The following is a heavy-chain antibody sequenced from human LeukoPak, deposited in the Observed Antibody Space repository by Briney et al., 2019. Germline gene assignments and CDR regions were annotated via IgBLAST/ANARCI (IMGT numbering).Heavy chain of an antibody. D-gene: IGHD3-16*01. V-gene: IGHV3-21*01. J-gene: IGHJ4*02. CDR1: GLTLSTYS. CDR3: VREGGYCYGYTCRYFDH. CDR2: IDRSS. Sequence: GGSLRLSRAASGLTLSTYSMNWVRQAPGKGVEGVSSIDRSSYYADSVKGRFSISRDKAENSLSLQMNSLRPEDPAVYYCVREGGYCYGYTCRYFDHWGQGTLVSVSS.